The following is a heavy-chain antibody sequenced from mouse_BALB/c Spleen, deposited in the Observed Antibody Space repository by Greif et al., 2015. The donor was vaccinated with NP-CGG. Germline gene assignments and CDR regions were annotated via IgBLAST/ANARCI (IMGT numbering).Heavy chain of an antibody. CDR2: IWGDGST. CDR3: ARGDYGSSLYYAMDY. D-gene: IGHD1-1*01. J-gene: IGHJ4*01. Sequence: QLQQSGPGLVAPSQSLSITCTVSGFSLTGYGVNWVRQPPGKGLEWLGMIWGDGSTDYNSALKSRLSISKDNSKSQVFLKMNRLQTDGTARYYCARGDYGSSLYYAMDYWGQGTSVTVSS. V-gene: IGHV2-6-7*01. CDR1: GFSLTGYG.